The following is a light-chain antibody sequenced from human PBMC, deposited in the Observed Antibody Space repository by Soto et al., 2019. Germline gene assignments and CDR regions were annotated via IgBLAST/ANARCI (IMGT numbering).Light chain of an antibody. Sequence: QSVLTQPPSASGSPGQSVTISCTGTSSDVGGYNYVSWFQQHPGKAPKLIIHEVNQRPSGVPDRFSGSKSGNTASLTVSGLQAEDEGTYYCSSYGGYNNVVFGTGKKGTVL. CDR3: SSYGGYNNVV. CDR2: EVN. J-gene: IGLJ1*01. V-gene: IGLV2-8*01. CDR1: SSDVGGYNY.